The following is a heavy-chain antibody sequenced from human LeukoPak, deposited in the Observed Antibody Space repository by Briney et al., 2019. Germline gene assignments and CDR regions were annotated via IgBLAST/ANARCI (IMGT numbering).Heavy chain of an antibody. D-gene: IGHD3-10*01. CDR3: ARQPVLLWFGEENWFDP. J-gene: IGHJ5*02. CDR1: GASISSYY. V-gene: IGHV4-59*08. Sequence: SETLSLTCTVSGASISSYYWNWIRQPPGKGLEWIGYIYYSGSTNYNPSLKSRVTISVDTSKNQFSLKLSSVTAADTAVYYCARQPVLLWFGEENWFDPWGQGTLVTVSS. CDR2: IYYSGST.